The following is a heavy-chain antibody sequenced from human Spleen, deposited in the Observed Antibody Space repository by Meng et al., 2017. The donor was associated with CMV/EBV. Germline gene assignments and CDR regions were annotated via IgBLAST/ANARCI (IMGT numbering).Heavy chain of an antibody. D-gene: IGHD1-7*01. V-gene: IGHV5-51*01. CDR3: ARVDSNWNSVMIDP. J-gene: IGHJ5*02. CDR1: GYSFTTYW. Sequence: GESLKISCKGSGYSFTTYWIGWVRQMPGKDLEWMGIVYPGDSDSRYSPSFQGQVTFSADKSINTAYLQWSSLKASDTAMYYCARVDSNWNSVMIDPWGQGTLVTVSS. CDR2: VYPGDSDS.